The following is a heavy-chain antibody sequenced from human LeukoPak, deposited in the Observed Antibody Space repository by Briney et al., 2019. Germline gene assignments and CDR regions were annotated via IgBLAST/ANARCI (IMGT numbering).Heavy chain of an antibody. CDR2: ISYDANIGSNK. CDR1: GFTFSRYA. D-gene: IGHD3-3*01. V-gene: IGHV3-30-3*01. CDR3: ARDGGYDFWSGYYQDY. J-gene: IGHJ4*02. Sequence: PGRSLRLSCATSGFTFSRYAMHWVRQAPGKGLEWVALISYDANIGSNKYYADSVKGRFTISRDNSKNTLYLQMNSLRAEDTAVYYCARDGGYDFWSGYYQDYWGQGTLVTVS.